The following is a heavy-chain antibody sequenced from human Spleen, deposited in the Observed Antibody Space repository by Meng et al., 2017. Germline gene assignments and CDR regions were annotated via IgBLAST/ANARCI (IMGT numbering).Heavy chain of an antibody. CDR2: INHSGST. Sequence: QGPLQQWGAGLLEPSETLSLTCAVYGGSFSGYYWSWIRQPPGKGLEWIGEINHSGSTNYNPSLKSRVTISVDTSKNQFSLKLSSVTAADTAVYYCARGWGRGVDYWGQGTLVTVS. CDR3: ARGWGRGVDY. D-gene: IGHD7-27*01. J-gene: IGHJ4*02. CDR1: GGSFSGYY. V-gene: IGHV4-34*01.